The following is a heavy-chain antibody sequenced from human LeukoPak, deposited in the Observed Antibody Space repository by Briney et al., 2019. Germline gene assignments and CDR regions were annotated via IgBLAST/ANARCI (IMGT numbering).Heavy chain of an antibody. CDR1: GFTFSSYA. CDR3: ARDGEMATIRRLFAFDI. Sequence: PGGSLRLSCAASGFTFSSYAMSWVRQAPGKGLEWVSAISGSGGSTYYADSVKGRFTISRDNSKNTLYLQMNSLRAEDTAVYYCARDGEMATIRRLFAFDIWGQGTMVTVSS. D-gene: IGHD5-24*01. V-gene: IGHV3-23*01. J-gene: IGHJ3*02. CDR2: ISGSGGST.